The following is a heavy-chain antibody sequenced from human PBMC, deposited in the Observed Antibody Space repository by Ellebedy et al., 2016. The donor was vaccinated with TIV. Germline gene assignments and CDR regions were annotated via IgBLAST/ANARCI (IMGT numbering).Heavy chain of an antibody. V-gene: IGHV3-21*04. CDR2: ISSSSSYI. D-gene: IGHD5-24*01. J-gene: IGHJ5*02. CDR3: TTEMATIESHNWFDP. CDR1: GFTFSSYS. Sequence: GGSLRLSCAASGFTFSSYSMNWVRQAPGKGLEWVSSISSSSSYIYYADSVKGRFTISRDNAKNSLYLQMNSLRAEDTAVYYCTTEMATIESHNWFDPWGQGTLVTVSS.